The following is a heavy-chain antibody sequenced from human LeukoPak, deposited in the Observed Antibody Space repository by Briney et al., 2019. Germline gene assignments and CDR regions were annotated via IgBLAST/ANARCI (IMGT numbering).Heavy chain of an antibody. CDR3: ARDLWELGEPDDAFDI. Sequence: ASVKVSCKASGYTFTSYYMHWVRQAPGQGLEWMGIINPSGGSTSYAQKFQGRVTMTRDTSTSTVYMELSSLRSEDTAVYYCARDLWELGEPDDAFDIWGQGTMVTVSS. CDR2: INPSGGST. J-gene: IGHJ3*02. CDR1: GYTFTSYY. D-gene: IGHD1-26*01. V-gene: IGHV1-46*01.